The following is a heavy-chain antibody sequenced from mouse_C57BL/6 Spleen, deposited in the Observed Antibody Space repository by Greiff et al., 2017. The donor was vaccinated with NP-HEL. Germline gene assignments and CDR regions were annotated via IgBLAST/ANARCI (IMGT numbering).Heavy chain of an antibody. CDR3: ARGLFFAY. CDR1: GFTFSDYG. Sequence: EVQLVESGGGLVKPGGSLKLSCAASGFTFSDYGMHWVRQAPEKGLEWVAYISSGSSTIYYADTVKGRFTISRDNAKNTLFLQMTSLRSEDTAMYYCARGLFFAYWGQGTLVTVSA. D-gene: IGHD1-1*02. CDR2: ISSGSSTI. V-gene: IGHV5-17*01. J-gene: IGHJ3*01.